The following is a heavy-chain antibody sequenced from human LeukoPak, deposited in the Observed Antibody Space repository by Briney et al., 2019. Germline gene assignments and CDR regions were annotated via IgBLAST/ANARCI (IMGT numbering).Heavy chain of an antibody. CDR1: GGSISKYY. V-gene: IGHV4-4*07. D-gene: IGHD3-22*01. CDR3: ARDNDSSGYYYGAIDI. CDR2: IYHSGST. J-gene: IGHJ3*02. Sequence: SETLSLTCTVSGGSISKYYWSWIRQPAGKGLQWIGSIYHSGSTYYNPSLKSRVTIPVDTFKNQFSLKLTSVTAADTAVYYCARDNDSSGYYYGAIDIWGQGTMVTVSS.